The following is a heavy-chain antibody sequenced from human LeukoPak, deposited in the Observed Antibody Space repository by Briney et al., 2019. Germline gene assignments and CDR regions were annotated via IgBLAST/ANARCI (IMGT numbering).Heavy chain of an antibody. CDR3: ARPKTGASDGGYFDY. V-gene: IGHV3-53*01. D-gene: IGHD1-14*01. J-gene: IGHJ4*02. CDR1: GFTVSNNY. Sequence: PGGSLRLSCAASGFTVSNNYMNWVRQAPGKGLEWVSVIYSGGNTYYADSVKGRFTISRDSSKNTLYLQMNSLSAEDTAMYYCARPKTGASDGGYFDYWGQGTQVTVSS. CDR2: IYSGGNT.